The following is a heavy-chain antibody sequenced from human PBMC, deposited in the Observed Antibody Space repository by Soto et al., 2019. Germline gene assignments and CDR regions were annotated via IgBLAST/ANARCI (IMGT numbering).Heavy chain of an antibody. Sequence: WGSPRLSCAACGVTVSSSWMGWVRQAPGKGLEWVANIKQDGSEKYYVDSVKGRFTISRDNAKNSLYLQMNSLRAEDTAVYYCATLGSMDVWGQGTTVTVSS. CDR1: GVTVSSSW. CDR2: IKQDGSEK. J-gene: IGHJ6*02. CDR3: ATLGSMDV. V-gene: IGHV3-7*05.